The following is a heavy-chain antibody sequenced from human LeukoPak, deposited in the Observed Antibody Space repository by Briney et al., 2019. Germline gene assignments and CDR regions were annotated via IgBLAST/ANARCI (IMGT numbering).Heavy chain of an antibody. CDR3: TRARFDSSSSYCDY. J-gene: IGHJ4*02. Sequence: GGSLRLSCAASGFTFSGSAMHWVRQASGKGLEWVGRIRNKANSYATAYVASVKGRFTISRDDSKNTAYLQMNGLKTEDTAVYYCTRARFDSSSSYCDYWGQGTLVTVSS. CDR1: GFTFSGSA. D-gene: IGHD6-6*01. CDR2: IRNKANSYAT. V-gene: IGHV3-73*01.